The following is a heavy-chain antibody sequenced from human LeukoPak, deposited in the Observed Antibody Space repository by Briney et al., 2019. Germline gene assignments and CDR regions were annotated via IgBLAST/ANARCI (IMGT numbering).Heavy chain of an antibody. D-gene: IGHD5-12*01. Sequence: SETLSLTCTVSGGSISSSSYYWGWIRQPPGKGLEWIGSIYYSGRTYYNPSLKSRVTISVDTSKNQFSLNLSSVIATDTAVYYCARSPRVATILGPAYVFDLWGQGTLVPVSS. V-gene: IGHV4-39*01. J-gene: IGHJ3*01. CDR3: ARSPRVATILGPAYVFDL. CDR2: IYYSGRT. CDR1: GGSISSSSYY.